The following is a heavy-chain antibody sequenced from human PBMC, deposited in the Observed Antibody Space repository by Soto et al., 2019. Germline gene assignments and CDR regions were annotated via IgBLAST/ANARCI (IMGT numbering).Heavy chain of an antibody. D-gene: IGHD6-25*01. Sequence: SETLSLTCTVSGGSISSYYWSWIRQPPGKGLEWIGYIYYSGSTNYNPSLKSRVTISVDTSKNQFSLKLGSVTAADTAVYYCASGAAEGHNYYYYYYMDVWGKGTTVTVSS. CDR1: GGSISSYY. J-gene: IGHJ6*03. CDR2: IYYSGST. V-gene: IGHV4-59*01. CDR3: ASGAAEGHNYYYYYYMDV.